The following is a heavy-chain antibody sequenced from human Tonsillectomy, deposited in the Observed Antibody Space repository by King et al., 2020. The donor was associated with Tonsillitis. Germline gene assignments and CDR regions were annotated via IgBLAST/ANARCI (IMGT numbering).Heavy chain of an antibody. CDR2: ISYDGSNK. V-gene: IGHV3-30*04. CDR3: AREGWDYYDSSGSPNAFDI. J-gene: IGHJ3*02. Sequence: VQLVESGGGVVQPGRSLRLSCAASGFTFSSYAMHWVRQAPGKGLEWVAVISYDGSNKYYADSVKGRFTISRDNSKNTLYLQMNSLRTEDTAVYYCAREGWDYYDSSGSPNAFDIWGQGTMVTVSS. D-gene: IGHD3-22*01. CDR1: GFTFSSYA.